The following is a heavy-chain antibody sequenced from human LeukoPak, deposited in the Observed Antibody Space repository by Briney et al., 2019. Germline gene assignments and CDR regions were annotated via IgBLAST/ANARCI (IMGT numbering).Heavy chain of an antibody. J-gene: IGHJ4*02. CDR1: GFTFSSYE. CDR2: ISSSGSTI. CDR3: AKGGYYYGPFDY. Sequence: GGSLRLSCAASGFTFSSYEMNWVRQAPGKGLEWVSYISSSGSTIYYADSVKGRFTISRDNAKNSLYLQMNSLRAEDTAVYYCAKGGYYYGPFDYWGQGTLVTVSS. V-gene: IGHV3-48*03. D-gene: IGHD3-10*01.